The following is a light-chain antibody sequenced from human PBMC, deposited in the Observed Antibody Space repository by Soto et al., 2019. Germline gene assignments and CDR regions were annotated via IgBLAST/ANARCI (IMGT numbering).Light chain of an antibody. CDR3: QSYDSSLSGVV. Sequence: QSVLTQPPSVSGAPGQRVTISCTGSSSNIGAGYDIHWYQQLPATAPKLLISGNSNRPSGVPDRFSGSKSDTSASLAITGLQAEDEADYYCQSYDSSLSGVVFGGGTKVTVL. V-gene: IGLV1-40*01. CDR1: SSNIGAGYD. CDR2: GNS. J-gene: IGLJ2*01.